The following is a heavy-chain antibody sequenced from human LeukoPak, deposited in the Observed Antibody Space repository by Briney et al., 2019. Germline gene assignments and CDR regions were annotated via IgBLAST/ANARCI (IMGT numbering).Heavy chain of an antibody. CDR1: GFTFSSYA. Sequence: GGSLRLSCAASGFTFSSYAMSWVRQAPGKGLEWVSAISGSGGSTYYADSVKGRFTISRDNSKNTLYLQMNSLRAEDTAVYYCAKGPTQGYSYESPLGYWGQGTLVTVSS. D-gene: IGHD5-18*01. J-gene: IGHJ4*02. V-gene: IGHV3-23*01. CDR2: ISGSGGST. CDR3: AKGPTQGYSYESPLGY.